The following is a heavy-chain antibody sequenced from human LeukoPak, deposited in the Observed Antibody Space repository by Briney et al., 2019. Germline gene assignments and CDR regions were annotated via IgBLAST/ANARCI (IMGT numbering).Heavy chain of an antibody. CDR1: GGSISSYY. CDR2: IYYSGST. CDR3: ARDRGEVTGDDYFDY. D-gene: IGHD7-27*01. Sequence: KSSETLSLTCTVSGGSISSYYWSWIRQPPGKGLEWIGYIYYSGSTNYNPSLKSRVTISVDTSKNQFSLKLSSVTAADTAVYYCARDRGEVTGDDYFDYWGQGTLVTVSS. J-gene: IGHJ4*02. V-gene: IGHV4-59*01.